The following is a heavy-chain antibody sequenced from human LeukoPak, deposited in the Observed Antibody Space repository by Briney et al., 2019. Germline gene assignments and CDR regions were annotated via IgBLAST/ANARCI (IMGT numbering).Heavy chain of an antibody. CDR1: GFRFDSFY. CDR3: ARSLIVASEDY. D-gene: IGHD3-22*01. V-gene: IGHV3-11*04. Sequence: PGGSLRLSCAASGFRFDSFYMGWIRQVPGKGLDYIALISASGAVPYYAESVKERFTISRDNAKNSVSLQMNSLSADDTAVYYCARSLIVASEDYWGQGTLVTVSS. J-gene: IGHJ4*02. CDR2: ISASGAVP.